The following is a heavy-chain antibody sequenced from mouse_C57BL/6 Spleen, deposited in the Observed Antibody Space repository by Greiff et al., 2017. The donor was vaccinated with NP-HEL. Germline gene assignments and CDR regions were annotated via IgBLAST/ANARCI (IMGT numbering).Heavy chain of an antibody. J-gene: IGHJ3*01. CDR1: GYTFTSYT. D-gene: IGHD4-1*01. CDR3: ARSRTGTSWFAY. CDR2: INPSSGYT. V-gene: IGHV1-4*01. Sequence: QVQLQQSGAELARPGASVKMSCKASGYTFTSYTMHWVTQRPGQGLEWIGYINPSSGYTKYNQKFKDKATLTADKSSSTAYMQLSSLTSEDSAVYYCARSRTGTSWFAYWGQGTLVTVSA.